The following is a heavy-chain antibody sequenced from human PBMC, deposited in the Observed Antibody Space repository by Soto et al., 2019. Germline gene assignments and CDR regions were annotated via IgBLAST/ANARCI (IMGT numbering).Heavy chain of an antibody. D-gene: IGHD3-22*01. V-gene: IGHV5-51*01. Sequence: GESLKISCKGSGYSFTSYWIAWVRQMPGKGLEWMGIIYPGDSDTRYSPSFQGQVTISADKSSTTAYLQWSSLKASDTAMYYCARPMIVVVNNQYSPSYFGDSGQGALVTVSS. CDR2: IYPGDSDT. CDR3: ARPMIVVVNNQYSPSYFGD. J-gene: IGHJ4*02. CDR1: GYSFTSYW.